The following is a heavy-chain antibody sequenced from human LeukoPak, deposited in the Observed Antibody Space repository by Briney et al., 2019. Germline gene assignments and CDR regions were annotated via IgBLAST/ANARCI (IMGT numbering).Heavy chain of an antibody. V-gene: IGHV4-4*07. D-gene: IGHD1-20*01. CDR2: IYRSGST. CDR3: GRGGITGTTSLDY. Sequence: SETLSLTCTVSGGAISSHSWNWIRQPAGKGLEWIGRIYRSGSTNYNPSLKSRVTMSVGTSKNQFTLKLTSVTAADTAMYYCGRGGITGTTSLDYWGQGTLVTVS. CDR1: GGAISSHS. J-gene: IGHJ4*02.